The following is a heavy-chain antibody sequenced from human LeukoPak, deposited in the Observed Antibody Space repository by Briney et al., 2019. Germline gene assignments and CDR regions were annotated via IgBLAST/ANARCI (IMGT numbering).Heavy chain of an antibody. V-gene: IGHV4-59*08. CDR1: GGSISSYY. CDR2: IYYSGST. Sequence: SETLSLTCTVSGGSISSYYWSWIRQPPGKGLEWIGYIYYSGSTNYNPSLKSRVTISVDTSKNQFSLKLSSVTAADTAVYYCARHLVTMVRGVPHYFDYWGQGTLVTVSS. CDR3: ARHLVTMVRGVPHYFDY. J-gene: IGHJ4*02. D-gene: IGHD3-10*01.